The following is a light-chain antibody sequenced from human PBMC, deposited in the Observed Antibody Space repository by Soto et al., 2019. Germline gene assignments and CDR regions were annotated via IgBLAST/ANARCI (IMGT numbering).Light chain of an antibody. J-gene: IGKJ5*01. CDR2: DTS. V-gene: IGKV3-20*01. CDR3: QQYGTLEII. CDR1: QSLTNSF. Sequence: TNSPINLSRSPYNIATLSFRSSQSLTNSFIAWYQQRPGQAPRLLIYDTSSRASGIPDRFSGSGSGTDFTLTISSLETEDFAVFYCQQYGTLEIIFGQGARLEIK.